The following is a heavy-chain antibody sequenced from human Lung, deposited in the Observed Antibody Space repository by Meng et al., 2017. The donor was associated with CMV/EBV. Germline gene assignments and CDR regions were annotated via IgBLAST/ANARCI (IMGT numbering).Heavy chain of an antibody. CDR1: GYTFTAHY. Sequence: SVXVSCNASGYTFTAHYFHWVRQAPGQGLEWMGWIHPHRGDTNYAQQFQGRVTLTRDTSINTGYMELTRLTSDDTAVYYCARDNNWGPDYWGQGTLVTVSS. CDR3: ARDNNWGPDY. V-gene: IGHV1-2*02. CDR2: IHPHRGDT. J-gene: IGHJ4*02. D-gene: IGHD7-27*01.